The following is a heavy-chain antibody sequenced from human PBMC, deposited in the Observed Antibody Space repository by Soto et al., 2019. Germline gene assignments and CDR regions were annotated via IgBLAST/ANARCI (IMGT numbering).Heavy chain of an antibody. CDR1: GGSFSGYY. J-gene: IGHJ6*02. V-gene: IGHV4-34*01. CDR3: AGGPCGSGSYYDYYGMDV. CDR2: INHSGST. D-gene: IGHD3-10*01. Sequence: QVQLQQWGAGLLKPSETLSLTCAVYGGSFSGYYWSWIRQHPGKGLEWIGEINHSGSTNYNPSLKSRVTISVDTSKNQFALKLSSVTAADTSVYYCAGGPCGSGSYYDYYGMDVWGQGTTVTVAS.